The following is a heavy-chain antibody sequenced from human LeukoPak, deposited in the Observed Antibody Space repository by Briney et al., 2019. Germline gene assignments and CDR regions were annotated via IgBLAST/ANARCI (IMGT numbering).Heavy chain of an antibody. CDR3: ARDEYYYDSSGYYYYFDY. Sequence: GGSLRLSCAASGFIFSSYAMSWVRQAPGKGLEWVSCISSGSTYTYYADSVKGRFTISRDNAKNSLYLQMNSLRAEDTAVYYCARDEYYYDSSGYYYYFDYWGQGTLVSVCS. D-gene: IGHD3-22*01. CDR2: ISSGSTYT. J-gene: IGHJ4*02. V-gene: IGHV3-21*01. CDR1: GFIFSSYA.